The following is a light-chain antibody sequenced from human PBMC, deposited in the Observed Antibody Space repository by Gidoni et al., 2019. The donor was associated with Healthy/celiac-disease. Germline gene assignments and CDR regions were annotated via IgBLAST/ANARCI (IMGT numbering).Light chain of an antibody. CDR1: QSVLYSSNNKNY. J-gene: IGKJ3*01. CDR3: QKYYSTPIFT. CDR2: WAS. Sequence: DIVLTQSPYSLALSLGERATINCKSSQSVLYSSNNKNYLAWYQQKPGQPPKLLIYWASTRESGVPDRFSGSGSGTDFTLNISSLQAEDVEVYYCQKYYSTPIFTFGPGTKVDIK. V-gene: IGKV4-1*01.